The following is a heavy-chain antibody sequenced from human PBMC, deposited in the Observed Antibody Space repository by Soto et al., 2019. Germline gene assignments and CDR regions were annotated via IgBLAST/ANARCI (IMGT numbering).Heavy chain of an antibody. Sequence: QVQLQQWGAGLLKPSETLSLTCAVYGGSFSGYYWSWIRQPPGKGLEWIGEINHSGSTIYNPSLKSRVTISVDTSKNQFSLQLSSVTAADTAVYYGARTRKRLGYCSGASCYSVYYYGMDVWGQGTTVTLSS. V-gene: IGHV4-34*01. CDR3: ARTRKRLGYCSGASCYSVYYYGMDV. D-gene: IGHD2-15*01. J-gene: IGHJ6*02. CDR1: GGSFSGYY. CDR2: INHSGST.